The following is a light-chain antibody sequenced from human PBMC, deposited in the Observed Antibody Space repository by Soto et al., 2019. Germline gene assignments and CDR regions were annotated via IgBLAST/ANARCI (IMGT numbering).Light chain of an antibody. V-gene: IGKV1-39*01. CDR2: AAS. J-gene: IGKJ5*01. Sequence: DIQMTHSPSSLSGSLGYKLTITCRSSQSISSYLNWYQQKPGKAPNLLIYAASSLQSGVPSRFSGSGSGTDFTLTISSLQPEDFATYYCQQSYSTPRVTFGQGTRLENK. CDR3: QQSYSTPRVT. CDR1: QSISSY.